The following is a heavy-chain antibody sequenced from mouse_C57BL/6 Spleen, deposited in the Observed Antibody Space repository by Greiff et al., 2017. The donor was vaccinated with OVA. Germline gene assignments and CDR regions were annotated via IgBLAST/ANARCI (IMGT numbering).Heavy chain of an antibody. D-gene: IGHD4-1*01. CDR2: IAPNSGGT. CDR1: GYTFTSYW. Sequence: VQLQQPGAELVKPGASVKLSCKASGYTFTSYWMNWVKQRPGRGLEWIGRIAPNSGGTKYNEKFKSKATLTVDKPSSTAYMQLSSLTSEDSAVYYCANWDLDDWGQGTTLTVSS. V-gene: IGHV1-72*01. J-gene: IGHJ2*01. CDR3: ANWDLDD.